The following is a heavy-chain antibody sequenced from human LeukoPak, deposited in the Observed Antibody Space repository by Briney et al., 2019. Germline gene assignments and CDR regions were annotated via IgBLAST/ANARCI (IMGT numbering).Heavy chain of an antibody. CDR3: AREDGLDYGGNSGDAFYI. Sequence: SETLSLTCTVSGGSISSSNYYWGWVRQPPGKGLEWIGTICYNGGTQYSPSLKSRVTISVDTSKNQFSLKLTSVTAADTAVYYCAREDGLDYGGNSGDAFYIWGQGTMVTVSS. J-gene: IGHJ3*02. CDR2: ICYNGGT. D-gene: IGHD4-23*01. V-gene: IGHV4-39*07. CDR1: GGSISSSNYY.